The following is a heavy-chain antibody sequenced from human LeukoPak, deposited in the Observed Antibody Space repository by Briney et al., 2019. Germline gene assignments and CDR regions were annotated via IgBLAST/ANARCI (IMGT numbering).Heavy chain of an antibody. CDR1: GGTFSSYA. Sequence: VASVKVSCKASGGTFSSYAISWVRQAPGQGLEWMGGIIPIFGTANYAQKFQGRVTITADESTSTAHMELSSLRSEDTAVYYCARDLAYFDYWGQGTLVTVSS. CDR2: IIPIFGTA. V-gene: IGHV1-69*01. J-gene: IGHJ4*02. CDR3: ARDLAYFDY.